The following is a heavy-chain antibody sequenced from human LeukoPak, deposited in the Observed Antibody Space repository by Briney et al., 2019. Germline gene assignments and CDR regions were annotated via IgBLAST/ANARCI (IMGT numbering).Heavy chain of an antibody. V-gene: IGHV4-39*01. Sequence: KSSETLSLTCTVSGGSISSSSYYWGWIRQPPGKGLEWIRSIYYSGSTYYNPSLKSRVTISVDTSKNQFSLKLSSVTAADTAVYYCADTSSWGQGTPVTVSS. CDR1: GGSISSSSYY. CDR3: ADTSS. J-gene: IGHJ4*02. CDR2: IYYSGST. D-gene: IGHD3-3*01.